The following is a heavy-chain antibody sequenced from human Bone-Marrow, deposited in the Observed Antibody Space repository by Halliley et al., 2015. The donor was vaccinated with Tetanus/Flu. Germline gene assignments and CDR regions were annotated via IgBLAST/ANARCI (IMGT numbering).Heavy chain of an antibody. D-gene: IGHD3-3*01. V-gene: IGHV4-59*01. CDR3: ARDLGGFYATLFFD. Sequence: LRLSCTVSRGSISSYYWTWIRQPPGKGLEWIGYVFYTGTTNYNPSLKSRVTMSLDMSKNQFSLSLTSVTAADTAVYYCARDLGGFYATLFFDWGRGTLVTVSS. CDR2: VFYTGTT. CDR1: RGSISSYY. J-gene: IGHJ4*02.